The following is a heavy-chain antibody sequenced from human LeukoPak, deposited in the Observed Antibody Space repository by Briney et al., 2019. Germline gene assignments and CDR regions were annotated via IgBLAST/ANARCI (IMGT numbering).Heavy chain of an antibody. CDR1: GFTFDDYA. CDR2: ISWNSGSI. D-gene: IGHD3-22*01. V-gene: IGHV3-9*03. Sequence: GRSLRLSCAASGFTFDDYAMHWVRQAPGKGLEWVSGISWNSGSIGYADSVKGRFTISRDNAKNSLYLQMNSLRAEDMALYYCAKGGYYDSSGRFDYWGQGTLVTVSS. J-gene: IGHJ4*02. CDR3: AKGGYYDSSGRFDY.